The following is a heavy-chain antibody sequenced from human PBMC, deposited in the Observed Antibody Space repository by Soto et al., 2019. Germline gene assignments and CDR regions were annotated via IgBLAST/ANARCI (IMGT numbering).Heavy chain of an antibody. D-gene: IGHD3-10*01. CDR3: ARYRTKVPVAFDV. CDR1: GLAFPIDD. J-gene: IGHJ3*01. V-gene: IGHV1-8*01. Sequence: QVQLVQSGAEVKKPGASVQVSCKASGLAFPIDDIIWVRQTIGQGLEFMGWMNPSGSNTGYAQKFXXXXXXXXXXXXXXXXXXXXXXXXXDXAVYYCARYRTKVPVAFDVWGQGTMVTVSS. CDR2: MNPSGSNT.